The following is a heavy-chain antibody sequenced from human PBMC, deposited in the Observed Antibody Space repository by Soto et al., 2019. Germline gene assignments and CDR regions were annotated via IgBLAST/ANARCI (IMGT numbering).Heavy chain of an antibody. J-gene: IGHJ4*02. CDR3: ARDPHDYGDLPLYYFDY. CDR2: ISSSSSTI. Sequence: PGGSLRLSCAASGFTFSSYSMNWVRQAPGKGLEWVSYISSSSSTIYYADSVKGRFTISRDNAKNSLYLQMNSLRAEDTAVYYCARDPHDYGDLPLYYFDYWGQGTLVTVSS. D-gene: IGHD4-17*01. CDR1: GFTFSSYS. V-gene: IGHV3-48*01.